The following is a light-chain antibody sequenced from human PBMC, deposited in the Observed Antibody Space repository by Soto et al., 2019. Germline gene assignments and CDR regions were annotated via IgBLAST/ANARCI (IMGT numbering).Light chain of an antibody. J-gene: IGKJ1*01. V-gene: IGKV1-5*03. CDR3: QQYFTYSQM. CDR1: QSIGSW. CDR2: KAS. Sequence: DLQMTQSPSTLSASVGDRVTITCRASQSIGSWLAWYQQKPGKAPKSLIYKASSLESGVPSRFSGSGSGTEFPLTISSLQPDDFATYYCQQYFTYSQMFGQGTKVEIK.